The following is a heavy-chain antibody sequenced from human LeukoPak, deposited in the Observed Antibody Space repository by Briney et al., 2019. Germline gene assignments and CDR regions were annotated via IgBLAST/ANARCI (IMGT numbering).Heavy chain of an antibody. J-gene: IGHJ4*02. V-gene: IGHV4-59*01. CDR1: GGSLSSYY. CDR3: ARDVYCGGDCSYFDS. CDR2: IYSSGST. D-gene: IGHD2-21*02. Sequence: SETLSLTCTVSGGSLSSYYWSWTRQPPGKGLEWIGYIYSSGSTNYNPSLKSRVTLSLDTSRNQFSLKLTSVTSADTAVYYCARDVYCGGDCSYFDSWGQGTLVTVSS.